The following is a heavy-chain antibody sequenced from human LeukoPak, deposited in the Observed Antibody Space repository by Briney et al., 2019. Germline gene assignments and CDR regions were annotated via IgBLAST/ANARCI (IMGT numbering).Heavy chain of an antibody. CDR1: GFSFSKYW. V-gene: IGHV3-53*01. CDR3: ARDSGYSSGWYSRGYYYYGMDV. CDR2: IYSGGST. Sequence: GGSLRLSCAASGFSFSKYWMNWVRQAPGKGLEWVSVIYSGGSTYYADSVKGRFTISRDNSKNTLYLQMNSLRAEDTAVYYCARDSGYSSGWYSRGYYYYGMDVWGQGTSVTVSS. D-gene: IGHD6-19*01. J-gene: IGHJ6*02.